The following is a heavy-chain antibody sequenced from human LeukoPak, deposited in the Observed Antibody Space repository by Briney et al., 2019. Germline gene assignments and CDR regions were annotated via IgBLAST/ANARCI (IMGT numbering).Heavy chain of an antibody. V-gene: IGHV1-69*04. Sequence: ASVKVSCKASGYTFTSYGISWVRQAPGQGLEWMGRIIPILGIANYAQKFQGRVTITADKSTSTAYMELSSLRSEDTAVYYCARAIRGPFDYWGQGTLVTVSS. D-gene: IGHD3-10*01. CDR3: ARAIRGPFDY. CDR2: IIPILGIA. J-gene: IGHJ4*02. CDR1: GYTFTSYG.